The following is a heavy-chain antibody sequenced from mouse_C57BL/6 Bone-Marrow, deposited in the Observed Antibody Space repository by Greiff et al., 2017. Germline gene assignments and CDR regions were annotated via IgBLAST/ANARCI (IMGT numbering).Heavy chain of an antibody. CDR3: SAGSLSWDY. Sequence: DVQLQESGAELVRPGASVKLSCTASGFNIKDDYMHWVKQRPEQGLEWIGWIDPENGDTEYASKFQGKATITADPSSNTAYLQLSSLTSEDTAVYYCSAGSLSWDYWGQGTTLTVSS. CDR1: GFNIKDDY. CDR2: IDPENGDT. D-gene: IGHD1-1*01. V-gene: IGHV14-4*01. J-gene: IGHJ2*01.